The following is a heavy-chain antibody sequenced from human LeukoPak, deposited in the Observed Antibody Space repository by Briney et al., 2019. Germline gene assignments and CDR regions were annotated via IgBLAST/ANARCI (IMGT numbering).Heavy chain of an antibody. CDR2: IWYDGSNK. Sequence: PGGSLRLSCAASGLTFSSYGMHWVRLAPGKGLEWVAVIWYDGSNKYYADSVKGRFTISRDNSKNTLYLQMNSLRAEDTAVYYCARALHFEGFGPFDYWGQGTLVTVSS. CDR3: ARALHFEGFGPFDY. J-gene: IGHJ4*02. CDR1: GLTFSSYG. D-gene: IGHD3-16*01. V-gene: IGHV3-33*01.